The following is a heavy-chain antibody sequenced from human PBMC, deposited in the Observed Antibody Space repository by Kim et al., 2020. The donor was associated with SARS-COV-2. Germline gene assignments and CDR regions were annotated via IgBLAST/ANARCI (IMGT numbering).Heavy chain of an antibody. V-gene: IGHV3-13*04. CDR1: GFTFSSCD. CDR2: IGTAGDT. J-gene: IGHJ3*02. D-gene: IGHD3-16*01. CDR3: ARDRGWGAFDI. Sequence: GGSLRLSCAASGFTFSSCDMHWVRQATGKGLEWVSAIGTAGDTYYPGSVKGRFTISRENAKNSLYLQMNSLRAGDTAVYYCARDRGWGAFDIWGQGTMVTVSS.